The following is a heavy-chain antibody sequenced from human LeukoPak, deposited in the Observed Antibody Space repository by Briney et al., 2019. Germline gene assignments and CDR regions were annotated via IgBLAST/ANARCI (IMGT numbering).Heavy chain of an antibody. CDR3: ARGSGNYYVRFDY. Sequence: GGSLRLSCSASGFTFSSYGMHWVRQAPGKGLEWVAVIWYDGSNKYYADSVKGRFTISRDNSKSTLYLQMNSLRAEDTAVYYCARGSGNYYVRFDYWGQGTLVTVSS. D-gene: IGHD1-26*01. CDR1: GFTFSSYG. CDR2: IWYDGSNK. J-gene: IGHJ4*02. V-gene: IGHV3-33*08.